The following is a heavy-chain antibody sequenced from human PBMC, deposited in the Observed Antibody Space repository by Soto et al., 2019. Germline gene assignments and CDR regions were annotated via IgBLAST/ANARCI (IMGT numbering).Heavy chain of an antibody. Sequence: PGGSLRLSCAASGLTVSSSYMSWVRQAPGKGLQWVSVIYSAGSTYYANSVKGRFTISRDISTNMVYLQMSSLTDEDTAVYYCAKVPRDFAWLLELDYFDYWGQGTPVTVSS. J-gene: IGHJ4*02. CDR2: IYSAGST. D-gene: IGHD3-9*01. V-gene: IGHV3-53*01. CDR3: AKVPRDFAWLLELDYFDY. CDR1: GLTVSSSY.